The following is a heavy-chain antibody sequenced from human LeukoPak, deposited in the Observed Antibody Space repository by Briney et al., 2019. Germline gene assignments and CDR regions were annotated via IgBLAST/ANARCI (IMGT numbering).Heavy chain of an antibody. CDR3: ARELVSPTESTV. V-gene: IGHV4-61*08. Sequence: SETLSLTCTVSGGSISSGGYYWSWIRQHPGKGLEWIGYIYYSGSTNYNPSLKSRVTISVDTSKNQFSLKLSSVTAADTAVYYCARELVSPTESTVWGQGTLVTVSS. CDR2: IYYSGST. CDR1: GGSISSGGYY. D-gene: IGHD3-3*02. J-gene: IGHJ4*02.